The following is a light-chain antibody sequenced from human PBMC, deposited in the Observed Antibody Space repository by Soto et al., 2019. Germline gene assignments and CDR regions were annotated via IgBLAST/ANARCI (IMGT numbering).Light chain of an antibody. J-gene: IGLJ3*02. Sequence: QTAVTQEPSLTVSPGGTVTLTCASSTGAVTSGNYASWFQQFPGQPPRTLIYTTNNRHSWTPARFSGSLLGGRAALTLSGAQPEDEAEYYCLLYYGGAHLVFGGGTKLTVL. CDR2: TTN. V-gene: IGLV7-43*01. CDR1: TGAVTSGNY. CDR3: LLYYGGAHLV.